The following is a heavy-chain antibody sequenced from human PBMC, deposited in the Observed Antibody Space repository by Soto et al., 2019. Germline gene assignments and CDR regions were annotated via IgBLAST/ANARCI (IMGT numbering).Heavy chain of an antibody. D-gene: IGHD2-2*01. Sequence: SVKVSCKASGGTFSSYAISWVRQAPGQGLEWMGGIIPIFGTANYAQKFQGRVTITADESTSTAYMELSSLRSEDTAVYYCARGPPGYCSSTSCYDWFDPWGQGTLVTVSS. CDR3: ARGPPGYCSSTSCYDWFDP. CDR2: IIPIFGTA. V-gene: IGHV1-69*13. J-gene: IGHJ5*02. CDR1: GGTFSSYA.